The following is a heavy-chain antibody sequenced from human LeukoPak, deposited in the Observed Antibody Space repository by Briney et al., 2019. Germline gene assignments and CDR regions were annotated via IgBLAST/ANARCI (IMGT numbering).Heavy chain of an antibody. V-gene: IGHV1-46*01. J-gene: IGHJ1*01. D-gene: IGHD2-21*02. Sequence: ASVKVSCKASGYTFTSYYMHWVRQAPGQGLEWMGIINPSGGSTSYAQKFQGRVTMTRDTSTSTAYMELRSLRSDDTAVYYCARDQEAYCGGDCYMFQHWGQGTLVTVSS. CDR3: ARDQEAYCGGDCYMFQH. CDR2: INPSGGST. CDR1: GYTFTSYY.